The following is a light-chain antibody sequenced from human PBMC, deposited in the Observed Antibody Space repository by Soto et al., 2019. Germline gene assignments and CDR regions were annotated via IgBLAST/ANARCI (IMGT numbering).Light chain of an antibody. CDR2: DTS. V-gene: IGKV3-15*01. CDR3: QHYDFLLRRT. Sequence: EVVMTQSPATLSVSPGEGATLSCRASQGIGDTLAWYQHKPGQTPRLLIYDTSTRATGVPARFSGSRSGTEFTLTINSLQSEDFAVYYCQHYDFLLRRTFGQGTKVEIK. CDR1: QGIGDT. J-gene: IGKJ1*01.